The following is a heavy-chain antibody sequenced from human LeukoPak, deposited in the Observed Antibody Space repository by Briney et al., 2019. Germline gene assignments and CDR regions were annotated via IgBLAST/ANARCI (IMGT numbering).Heavy chain of an antibody. CDR3: ASTNWNYAWAGFDY. CDR2: IYYSGST. D-gene: IGHD1-7*01. Sequence: PSQTLSLTCTVSGGSISSGGYYWSWIRQHPGEGLEWIGYIYYSGSTYYNPSLKSRVTISVDTSKNQFSLKLSSVTAADTAVYYCASTNWNYAWAGFDYWGQGTLVTVSS. V-gene: IGHV4-31*03. J-gene: IGHJ4*02. CDR1: GGSISSGGYY.